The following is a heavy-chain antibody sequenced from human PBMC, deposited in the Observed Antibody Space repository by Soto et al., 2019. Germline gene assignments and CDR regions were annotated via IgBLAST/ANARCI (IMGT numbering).Heavy chain of an antibody. CDR2: IYYSGST. V-gene: IGHV4-30-4*01. Sequence: QVQLQESGPGLVKPSKTLSLTCTVSGGSISSGDYYWSWIRQPPGKGLEWIGYIYYSGSTYYNPSLKSRVTISVDTSKNQFSLKLSSVTAADTAVYYGAREFEGAAKLYYFDYWGQGSLVTVSS. CDR1: GGSISSGDYY. J-gene: IGHJ4*02. CDR3: AREFEGAAKLYYFDY. D-gene: IGHD3-16*01.